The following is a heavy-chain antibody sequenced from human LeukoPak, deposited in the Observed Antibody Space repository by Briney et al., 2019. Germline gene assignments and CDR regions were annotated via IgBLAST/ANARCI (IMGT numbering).Heavy chain of an antibody. CDR3: ARDYGDF. Sequence: SQTLTLTCAISGDSASSNCVAWNWIRQSPSRGLEWLGRTYFRSKRYFDYAVPVKRRITINPDTSKNQFSLHLISVTPEDTAMYYCARDYGDFWGQGTLVTVSS. J-gene: IGHJ4*02. V-gene: IGHV6-1*01. CDR2: TYFRSKRYF. CDR1: GDSASSNCVA. D-gene: IGHD4-17*01.